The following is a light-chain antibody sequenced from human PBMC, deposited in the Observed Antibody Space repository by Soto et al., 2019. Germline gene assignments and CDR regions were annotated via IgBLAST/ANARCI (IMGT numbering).Light chain of an antibody. V-gene: IGKV1-5*03. Sequence: DIQTTQSPSTLSASVGDRDTITCRASQSISSWLAWYQQKPGKAPKLLIYKASTLQSGVPSRFSGSGSGTEFTLAISSLQPDDSATYYCQQYNDNWTFGQGTKVEIK. CDR2: KAS. CDR1: QSISSW. CDR3: QQYNDNWT. J-gene: IGKJ1*01.